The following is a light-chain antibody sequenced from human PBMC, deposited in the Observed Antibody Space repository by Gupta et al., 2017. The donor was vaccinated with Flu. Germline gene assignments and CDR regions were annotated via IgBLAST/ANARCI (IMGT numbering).Light chain of an antibody. Sequence: TLSVSPGERSTLPCRASQSVSNNLAWYQQKPGQPPRLLIYGALNRATDIPARFSGSGSGTEFTLTINSLRSEDFAVYFCQQYNNWPPWTFGQGTRVEIK. V-gene: IGKV3-15*01. CDR2: GAL. CDR1: QSVSNN. CDR3: QQYNNWPPWT. J-gene: IGKJ1*01.